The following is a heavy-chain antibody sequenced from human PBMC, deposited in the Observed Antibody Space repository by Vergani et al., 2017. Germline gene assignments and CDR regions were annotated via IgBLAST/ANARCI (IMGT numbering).Heavy chain of an antibody. CDR1: GFTFSSYE. Sequence: EVQLVESGGGLVQPGGSLRLSCAASGFTFSSYEMNWVRQAPGKGLEWVSYISSSGSTIYYADSVKGRFTISRDNAKNSLYLQMNSLRAEDTAVYYCARAIVVVRGSSYWYFDLWGRGTLVTVSS. J-gene: IGHJ2*01. CDR2: ISSSGSTI. CDR3: ARAIVVVRGSSYWYFDL. D-gene: IGHD3-22*01. V-gene: IGHV3-48*03.